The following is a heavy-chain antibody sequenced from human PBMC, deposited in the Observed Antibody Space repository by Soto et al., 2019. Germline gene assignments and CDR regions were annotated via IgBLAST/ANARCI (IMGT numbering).Heavy chain of an antibody. CDR1: YPPIYRSGYY. Sequence: LYTPDVTCTVSYPPIYRSGYYWGWVRQRPGKGQERFGSIFYTASPYYKPSLKSRVTVYVETSKNQFSLNLRSVTAADTAVYYCARLPSRHLVDYWGQGTLVTVS. CDR3: ARLPSRHLVDY. V-gene: IGHV4-39*01. J-gene: IGHJ4*02. CDR2: IFYTASP. D-gene: IGHD3-3*02.